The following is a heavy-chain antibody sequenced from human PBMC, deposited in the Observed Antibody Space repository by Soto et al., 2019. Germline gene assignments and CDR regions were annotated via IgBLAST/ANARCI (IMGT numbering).Heavy chain of an antibody. CDR2: IYYSGST. CDR3: GRFDSSGYLSAYYYYGMDV. V-gene: IGHV4-59*01. J-gene: IGHJ6*02. CDR1: GGSISSYY. Sequence: SETLSLTCTVSGGSISSYYWSWIRQSPGKGLEWIGYIYYSGSTNYNPSLKSRVTISVDTSKNQFSLKLSSVTAADTAVYYCGRFDSSGYLSAYYYYGMDVWGQGTTVTVSS. D-gene: IGHD3-22*01.